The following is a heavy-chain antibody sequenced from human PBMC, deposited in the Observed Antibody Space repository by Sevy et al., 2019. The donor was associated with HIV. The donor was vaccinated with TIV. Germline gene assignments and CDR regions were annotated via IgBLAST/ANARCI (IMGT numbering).Heavy chain of an antibody. Sequence: GGSLRLSCAASGFTFSSYAMSWVRQAPGKGLEWVSVISGSGGNTYYADSLKGRFGISSDNSKNTLSLQMNSLRAEDTAVYYCAKTPFEGWVKVYFDYWGQGTLVTVSS. CDR1: GFTFSSYA. J-gene: IGHJ4*02. D-gene: IGHD2-15*01. CDR2: ISGSGGNT. V-gene: IGHV3-23*01. CDR3: AKTPFEGWVKVYFDY.